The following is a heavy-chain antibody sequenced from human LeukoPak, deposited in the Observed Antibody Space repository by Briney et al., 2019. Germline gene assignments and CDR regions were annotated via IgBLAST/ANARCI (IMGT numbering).Heavy chain of an antibody. D-gene: IGHD2-15*01. CDR1: GFTFSSYA. Sequence: GGSLRLSCAASGFTFSSYAMSWVRQAPGKGLEWVSAISGSGGSTYYADPVKGRFTISRDNSKNTLYLQMNSLRAEDTAVYYCAKDRGLGYCSGGSCYGEYFQHWGQGTLVTVSS. J-gene: IGHJ1*01. CDR2: ISGSGGST. V-gene: IGHV3-23*01. CDR3: AKDRGLGYCSGGSCYGEYFQH.